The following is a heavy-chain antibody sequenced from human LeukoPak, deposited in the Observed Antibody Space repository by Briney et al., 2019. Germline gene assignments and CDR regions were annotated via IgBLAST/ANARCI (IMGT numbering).Heavy chain of an antibody. CDR1: GGSISSGDYY. J-gene: IGHJ3*02. Sequence: SETLSLTCTVSGGSISSGDYYWSWIRQPPGKGLEWIGYIYYSGSTYYNPSLKSRVTISVDRSKNQYSLKLSSVTAADTAVYYCARGDYGHLSRVFAFDIWGQGTMVTVSS. CDR3: ARGDYGHLSRVFAFDI. CDR2: IYYSGST. D-gene: IGHD4-17*01. V-gene: IGHV4-30-4*08.